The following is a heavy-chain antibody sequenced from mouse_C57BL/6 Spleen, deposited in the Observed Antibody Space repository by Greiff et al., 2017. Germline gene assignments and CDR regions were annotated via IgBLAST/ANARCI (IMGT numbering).Heavy chain of an antibody. D-gene: IGHD2-4*01. CDR3: AKTYDYGYWYFDG. CDR1: GYSITSDY. CDR2: ISYSGST. V-gene: IGHV3-8*01. J-gene: IGHJ1*03. Sequence: EVKLMESGPGLAKPSQTLSLTCSVTGYSITSDYWNWIRKFPGNKLEYMGYISYSGSTYYNPSLKSRISITRDTSKNQYYLQLNSVTTEDTATYYCAKTYDYGYWYFDGWGTGTTVTVSS.